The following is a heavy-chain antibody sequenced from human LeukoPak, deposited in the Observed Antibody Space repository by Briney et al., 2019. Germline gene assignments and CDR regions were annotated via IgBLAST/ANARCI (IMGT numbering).Heavy chain of an antibody. V-gene: IGHV4-39*01. CDR2: IYYSGST. CDR3: ARGAVVSGSYFFSFGY. CDR1: GGSISSSSYY. D-gene: IGHD1-26*01. Sequence: SETLSLTCTVSGGSISSSSYYWGWIRQPPGKGLEWIGSIYYSGSTYYNPSLKSRVTISVDTSKNQFSLKLSSVTAADTAVYYCARGAVVSGSYFFSFGYWGQGTLVTLSS. J-gene: IGHJ4*02.